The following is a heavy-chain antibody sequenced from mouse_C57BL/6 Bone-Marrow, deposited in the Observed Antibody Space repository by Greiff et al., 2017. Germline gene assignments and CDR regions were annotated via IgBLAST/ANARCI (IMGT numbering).Heavy chain of an antibody. CDR3: TTGDYDGYFDY. V-gene: IGHV14-1*01. CDR1: GFSIKDYY. Sequence: VQLQQSGAELVRPGASVKLSCTASGFSIKDYYMHWVKQRPEQGLEWIGRIDPEDGDTEYAPKFQGKATMTADTSSNTAYLQLSSLTSEDTAVYYCTTGDYDGYFDYWGQGTTLTVSS. D-gene: IGHD2-4*01. J-gene: IGHJ2*01. CDR2: IDPEDGDT.